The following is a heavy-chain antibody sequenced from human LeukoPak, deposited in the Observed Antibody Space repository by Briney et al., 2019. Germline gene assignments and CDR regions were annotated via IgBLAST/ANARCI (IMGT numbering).Heavy chain of an antibody. CDR1: GFTFSTYA. CDR3: AKVLSEGYLPGYYNPYDS. CDR2: ISYEGNNI. J-gene: IGHJ4*02. Sequence: GGSLRLSCAASGFTFSTYAMHWVRQVPGKGLEWVAVISYEGNNIHYVDSVKGRFTISRDNSKNTLYLQMNSLRVEDTAVYYCAKVLSEGYLPGYYNPYDSWGQGTLVTVSS. D-gene: IGHD3-9*01. V-gene: IGHV3-30*18.